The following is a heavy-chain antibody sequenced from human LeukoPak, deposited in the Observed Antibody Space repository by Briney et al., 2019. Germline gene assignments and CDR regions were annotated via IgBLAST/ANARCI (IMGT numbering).Heavy chain of an antibody. V-gene: IGHV7-4-1*02. J-gene: IGHJ4*02. Sequence: ASVKVSCKASGYTFTSYAMNWVRQAPGQGLEWMGWINTNTGNPTYAQGFTGRFVFSLDTSVSTAYLQISSLKAEDTAVYYCARDRCSSTSCFHYFDYWGQGTLVTVSS. CDR2: INTNTGNP. D-gene: IGHD2-2*01. CDR3: ARDRCSSTSCFHYFDY. CDR1: GYTFTSYA.